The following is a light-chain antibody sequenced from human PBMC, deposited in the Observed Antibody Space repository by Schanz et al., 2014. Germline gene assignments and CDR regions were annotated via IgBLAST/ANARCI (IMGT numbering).Light chain of an antibody. CDR2: DVS. CDR1: SSDVGGYNF. Sequence: QSALTQPRSVSGSPGQSVTISCTGTSSDVGGYNFVSWYQQHPGKAPKVLIYDVSKRPSGVPDRFSGSKSGNTASLTISGLQAEDEADYYCCSYAGSRNLVFGGGTKLTVL. CDR3: CSYAGSRNLV. J-gene: IGLJ2*01. V-gene: IGLV2-11*01.